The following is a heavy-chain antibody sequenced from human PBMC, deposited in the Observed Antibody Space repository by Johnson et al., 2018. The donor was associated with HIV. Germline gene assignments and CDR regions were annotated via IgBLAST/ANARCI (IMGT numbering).Heavy chain of an antibody. D-gene: IGHD4-17*01. CDR2: ISTSGSSI. Sequence: QVQLVESGGGLVKPGGSLRLSCEVSGFIFSKYNMAWIRQAPGKGLECLSYISTSGSSIYYTDSVKGRVTISRDNAKNSLFLQMNSMRAEDTAVYYCARDARPWGRDYVGYAFDLWGQGTMVTVSS. CDR1: GFIFSKYN. J-gene: IGHJ3*01. CDR3: ARDARPWGRDYVGYAFDL. V-gene: IGHV3-11*04.